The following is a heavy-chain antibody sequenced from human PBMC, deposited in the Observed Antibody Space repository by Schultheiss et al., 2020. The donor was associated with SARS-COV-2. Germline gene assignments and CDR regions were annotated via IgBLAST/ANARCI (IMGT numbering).Heavy chain of an antibody. Sequence: SETLSLTCTVSGGSISSYYWSWIRQPPGKGLEWIGNIYYGGNTYYNPSLKSRVTISVDTSKNQFSLKLSSVTAADTAVYYCARGSRGYNSGGSAPLDYWGQGTLVTVSS. CDR3: ARGSRGYNSGGSAPLDY. J-gene: IGHJ4*02. CDR2: IYYGGNT. D-gene: IGHD5-18*01. CDR1: GGSISSYY. V-gene: IGHV4-59*01.